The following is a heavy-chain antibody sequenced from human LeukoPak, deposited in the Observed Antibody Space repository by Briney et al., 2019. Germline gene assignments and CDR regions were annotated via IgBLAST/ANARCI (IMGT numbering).Heavy chain of an antibody. D-gene: IGHD5-18*01. J-gene: IGHJ6*02. CDR1: GFTVSSNY. CDR2: IYSGGST. CDR3: ATSPLGYSYGNRDFYYYGMDV. V-gene: IGHV3-66*02. Sequence: PGGSLGLSCAASGFTVSSNYMSWVRQAPGKGLEWVSVIYSGGSTYYADSVKGRFTISRDNSKNTPYLQINSLRAEDTAVYYCATSPLGYSYGNRDFYYYGMDVWGQGTTVSVSS.